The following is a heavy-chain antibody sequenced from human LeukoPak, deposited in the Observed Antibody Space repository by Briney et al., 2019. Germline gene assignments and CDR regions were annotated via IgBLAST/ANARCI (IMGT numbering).Heavy chain of an antibody. CDR1: GFTFDDYA. J-gene: IGHJ6*02. CDR3: AKGRDNYYYYGMDV. V-gene: IGHV3-9*01. Sequence: PGRSLRLSCAASGFTFDDYAMHWVRQAPGKGLEWVSGISWNSGSIGYADSVKGRFTISRDNAKNSLYLQMNSLRAEDAALYYCAKGRDNYYYYGMDVWGQGTTVTVSS. CDR2: ISWNSGSI.